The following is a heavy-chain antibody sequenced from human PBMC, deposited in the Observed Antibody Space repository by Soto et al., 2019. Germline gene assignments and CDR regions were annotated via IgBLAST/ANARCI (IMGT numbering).Heavy chain of an antibody. CDR2: LSDSGGSI. D-gene: IGHD3-22*01. Sequence: PGGSLRLSCTASGFTFSSHAMTWVRPAPGKGLEWVSGLSDSGGSIYYADSVKGRFTISRDNSMNTLYLQMNSLRAEDTAVYYCARTYYDSSGYSLDYRGQGTLVTVSS. CDR3: ARTYYDSSGYSLDY. J-gene: IGHJ4*02. V-gene: IGHV3-23*01. CDR1: GFTFSSHA.